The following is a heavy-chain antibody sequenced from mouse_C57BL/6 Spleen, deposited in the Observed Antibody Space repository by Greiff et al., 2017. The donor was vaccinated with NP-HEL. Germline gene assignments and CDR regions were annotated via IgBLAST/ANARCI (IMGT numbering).Heavy chain of an antibody. Sequence: EVKLQESGPGLVKPSQSLSLTCSVTGYSITSGYYWNWIRQFPGNKLEWMGYISYDGSNNYNPSLKNRISITRDTSKNQFFLKLNSVTTEDTATYYCARGYYYFDYWGQGTPLTVSS. J-gene: IGHJ2*01. CDR3: ARGYYYFDY. CDR1: GYSITSGYY. V-gene: IGHV3-6*01. CDR2: ISYDGSN.